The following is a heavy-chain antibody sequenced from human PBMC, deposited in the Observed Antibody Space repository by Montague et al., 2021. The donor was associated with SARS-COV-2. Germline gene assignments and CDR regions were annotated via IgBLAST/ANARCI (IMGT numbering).Heavy chain of an antibody. CDR2: IKQDGSET. CDR3: GFNSVAGAGDS. CDR1: GLAISMYW. Sequence: SLRLSCAASGLAISMYWMTWVRQAPGKGLEWVANIKQDGSETYYADSVKGRFSISRDNTKKSLYLQLNSLRADDTAVYYCGFNSVAGAGDSLGQGTLVTVSS. V-gene: IGHV3-7*01. D-gene: IGHD6-13*01. J-gene: IGHJ4*02.